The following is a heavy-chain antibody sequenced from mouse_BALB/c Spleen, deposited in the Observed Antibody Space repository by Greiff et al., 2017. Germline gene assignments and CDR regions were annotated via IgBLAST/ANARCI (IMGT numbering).Heavy chain of an antibody. D-gene: IGHD2-4*01. J-gene: IGHJ1*01. CDR1: GYSFTGYY. CDR2: ISCYNGSP. Sequence: LVKTGASVKISCKASGYSFTGYYMHWVKQSHGKSLEWIGYISCYNGSPSYNQKFKGKATFTVDTSSITAYMQLNSLTSEDAAVYYCARVDYDRGYFDVWGEGTTVTVSA. V-gene: IGHV1S34*01. CDR3: ARVDYDRGYFDV.